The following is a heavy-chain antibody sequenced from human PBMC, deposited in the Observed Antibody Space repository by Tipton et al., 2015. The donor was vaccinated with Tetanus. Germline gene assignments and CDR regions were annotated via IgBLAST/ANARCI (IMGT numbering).Heavy chain of an antibody. CDR3: ARQAYYYDSSGEMDV. Sequence: QLVQSGAEVKKPGESLKISCKGSGYSFTGYWIGWVRQMPGKGLEWMGIIYPGDSDTRYIPSFQGQVTISADKSISTAYLQWSSLKASDTAMYYCARQAYYYDSSGEMDVWGQGTTVPVSS. J-gene: IGHJ6*02. D-gene: IGHD3-22*01. CDR2: IYPGDSDT. V-gene: IGHV5-51*01. CDR1: GYSFTGYW.